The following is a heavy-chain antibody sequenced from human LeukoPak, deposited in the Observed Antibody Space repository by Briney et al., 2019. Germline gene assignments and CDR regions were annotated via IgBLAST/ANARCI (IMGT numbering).Heavy chain of an antibody. CDR1: GYSFTSYW. CDR2: IYPGDSDT. D-gene: IGHD3-10*01. V-gene: IGHV5-51*01. Sequence: GESLQISCKGSGYSFTSYWIGWVRQLPGKGLEWMGIIYPGDSDTRYSPSFQGQVTISADKSISTAYLQWSSLKASDTAMYYCAYGSGSPYYYYGMDVWGQGTTVTVSS. CDR3: AYGSGSPYYYYGMDV. J-gene: IGHJ6*02.